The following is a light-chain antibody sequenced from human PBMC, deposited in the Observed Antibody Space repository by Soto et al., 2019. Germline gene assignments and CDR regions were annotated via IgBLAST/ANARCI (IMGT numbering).Light chain of an antibody. J-gene: IGLJ2*01. V-gene: IGLV3-1*01. CDR3: QAWDSSTAV. Sequence: SYELTQPPSVSVSPGQTASITCSGAKLGDKYACWYQQKPGHSPVLVIYQDSKRPSGIPERFSGSNSGNTATLTISGTQAMDEADYYCQAWDSSTAVFGGGTQLTVL. CDR2: QDS. CDR1: KLGDKY.